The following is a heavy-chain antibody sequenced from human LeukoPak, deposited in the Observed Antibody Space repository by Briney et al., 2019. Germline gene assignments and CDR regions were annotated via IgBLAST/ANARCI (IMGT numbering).Heavy chain of an antibody. D-gene: IGHD4-17*01. Sequence: ASVKVSCKASGYTFTGYYIHWVQQAPGQGLEWMGWINPNNGDANYPQKFEGRITMTRDTSISTAYMELIRLRSDDTAVYYCARDLARGDGDYVLYHWGQGTLVTVSS. CDR2: INPNNGDA. J-gene: IGHJ5*02. V-gene: IGHV1-2*02. CDR1: GYTFTGYY. CDR3: ARDLARGDGDYVLYH.